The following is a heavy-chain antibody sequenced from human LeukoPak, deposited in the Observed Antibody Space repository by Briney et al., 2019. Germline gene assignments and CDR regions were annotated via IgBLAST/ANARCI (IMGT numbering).Heavy chain of an antibody. CDR3: ARAYSSGWTPANYYYYHGMDV. J-gene: IGHJ6*02. Sequence: ASVKVSCKASGGTFSSYAISWVRQAPGQGLEWMGRIIPIFGIANYAQKFQGRVTITADKSTSTAYMELSSLRSEDTAVYYCARAYSSGWTPANYYYYHGMDVWGQGTTVTVSS. CDR1: GGTFSSYA. D-gene: IGHD6-19*01. CDR2: IIPIFGIA. V-gene: IGHV1-69*04.